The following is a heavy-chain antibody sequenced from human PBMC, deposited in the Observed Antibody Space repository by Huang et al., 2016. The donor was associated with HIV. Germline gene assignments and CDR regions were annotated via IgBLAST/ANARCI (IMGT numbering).Heavy chain of an antibody. CDR1: GYTFTSYD. CDR3: ARDLFGGSVRFAP. V-gene: IGHV1-8*01. Sequence: QVQLVQSGAEVQKPGASVKVACKASGYTFTSYDINWVRQATGQGLEWMGWMSPNSGNTGYAQKFQGRFTMPRNTSRRTAYMELSSLRSEDTAVYYCARDLFGGSVRFAPWGQGTLVTVSS. CDR2: MSPNSGNT. J-gene: IGHJ5*02. D-gene: IGHD3-10*01.